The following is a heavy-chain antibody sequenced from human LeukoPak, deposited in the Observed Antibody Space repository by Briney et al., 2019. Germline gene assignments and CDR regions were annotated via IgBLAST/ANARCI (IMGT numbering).Heavy chain of an antibody. CDR1: GYTFSSYS. J-gene: IGHJ4*02. CDR3: AREGMITFGGVIVPVDY. CDR2: ISSSSSYI. D-gene: IGHD3-16*02. V-gene: IGHV3-21*01. Sequence: PGGSLRLSCAASGYTFSSYSMNWVRQAPGKGPEWVSSISSSSSYIYYADSVKSRFTISRDNAKNSLYLQMNSLRAEDTAVYYCAREGMITFGGVIVPVDYWGQGTLVTVSS.